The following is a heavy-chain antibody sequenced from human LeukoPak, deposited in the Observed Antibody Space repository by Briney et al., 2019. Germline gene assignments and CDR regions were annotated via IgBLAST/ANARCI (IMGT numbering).Heavy chain of an antibody. V-gene: IGHV3-9*01. J-gene: IGHJ4*02. CDR1: GFTFDDYA. CDR2: ISWNSGSI. Sequence: PGGSLRLSCAASGFTFDDYAMHWVRQAPGKGLEWVSGISWNSGSIGYADSVKGRFTISRDNAKNSLYLQMNSLRAEDTALYYCAKDIHYGSGSYSWVDYWGQETLVTVSS. D-gene: IGHD3-10*01. CDR3: AKDIHYGSGSYSWVDY.